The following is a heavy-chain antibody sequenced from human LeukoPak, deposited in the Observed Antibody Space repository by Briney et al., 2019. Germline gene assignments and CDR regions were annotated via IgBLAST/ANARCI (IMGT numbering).Heavy chain of an antibody. D-gene: IGHD3-10*01. CDR1: GYTLTELS. Sequence: RAPVKVSCKVSGYTLTELSMHWVRQAPGKGLEWMGGFDPEDGETIYAQKFQGRVTMTEDTSTDTAYMELSSLRSEDTAGYYCATVELMVRGAPTSHYGMDVWGQGTTVTVSS. CDR2: FDPEDGET. CDR3: ATVELMVRGAPTSHYGMDV. V-gene: IGHV1-24*01. J-gene: IGHJ6*02.